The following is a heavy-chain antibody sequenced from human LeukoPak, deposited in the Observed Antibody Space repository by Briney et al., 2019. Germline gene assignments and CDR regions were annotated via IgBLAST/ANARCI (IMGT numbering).Heavy chain of an antibody. D-gene: IGHD6-19*01. J-gene: IGHJ4*02. CDR3: ERDVIAVAGSVY. CDR1: GGTFSIYA. V-gene: IGHV1-69*04. Sequence: SVKVSCTASGGTFSIYAISWVRHAPGQGLEWMGRIIPILGIANYAQKFQGRVTITADKSTSTAYMELSSLRSEDTAVYYCERDVIAVAGSVYWGQGTLVTVSS. CDR2: IIPILGIA.